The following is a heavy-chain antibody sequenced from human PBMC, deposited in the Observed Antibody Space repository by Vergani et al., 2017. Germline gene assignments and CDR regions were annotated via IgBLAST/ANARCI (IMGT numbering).Heavy chain of an antibody. CDR2: IKSTFDRGTT. CDR1: GFSFRNAW. V-gene: IGHV3-15*07. J-gene: IGHJ6*02. CDR3: TTDPRYCGDGSCYWLRDHHYYGMDV. Sequence: EVQLVESGGGIVKPGGSLRFSCVASGFSFRNAWMNWARRTPGKGLEWVGRIKSTFDRGTTDYAAAVKGRFTISRDDSKNTLFLQMNDLKTEDVGVYYCTTDPRYCGDGSCYWLRDHHYYGMDVWGQGTTVTVSS. D-gene: IGHD2-21*01.